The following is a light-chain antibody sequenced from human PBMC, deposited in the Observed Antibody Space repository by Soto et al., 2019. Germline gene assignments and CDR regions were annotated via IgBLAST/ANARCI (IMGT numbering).Light chain of an antibody. Sequence: SYELTQPPSVSVAPGQTARLTCGGYNIAGKSVHWYQQKPGQAPVLVVYNDFDRPSGIPERFSGSKSGDTATLTISGVEAGDEADYSCQVWDSSSDHSVFGGGTKLTVL. CDR1: NIAGKS. CDR3: QVWDSSSDHSV. V-gene: IGLV3-21*02. CDR2: NDF. J-gene: IGLJ2*01.